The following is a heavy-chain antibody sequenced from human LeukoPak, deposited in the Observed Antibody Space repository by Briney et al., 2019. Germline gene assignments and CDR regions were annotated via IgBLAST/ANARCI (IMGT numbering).Heavy chain of an antibody. CDR1: WFTFSRHR. CDR3: VRGGESTWS. J-gene: IGHJ5*02. D-gene: IGHD2-15*01. Sequence: GSLRLSFSASWFTFSRHRIHLVRQAPGKGPVWVSRINNDGSGTTYADSVKGRFTISRDDAKNTLYLQMNSLRAEDTAVYYCVRGGESTWSWGQGTLVTVSS. V-gene: IGHV3-74*01. CDR2: INNDGSGT.